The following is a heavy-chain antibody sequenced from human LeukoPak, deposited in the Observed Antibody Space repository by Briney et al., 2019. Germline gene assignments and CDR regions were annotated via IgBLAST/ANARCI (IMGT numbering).Heavy chain of an antibody. D-gene: IGHD3-22*01. J-gene: IGHJ4*02. CDR2: IYYSGST. CDR1: GGSISSYY. CDR3: ARQSSGYYLYYFDY. Sequence: SETLSLTCTVSGGSISSYYWSWIRQPPGKGLEWIGYIYYSGSTNYNPSLKSRVTISVDTSKNQFSLKLSSVTAADTAVYYCARQSSGYYLYYFDYWGQGTLVTVSS. V-gene: IGHV4-59*08.